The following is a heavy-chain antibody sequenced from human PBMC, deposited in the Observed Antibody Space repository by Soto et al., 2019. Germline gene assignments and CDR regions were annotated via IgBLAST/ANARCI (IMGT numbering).Heavy chain of an antibody. Sequence: EVQLVESGGGLVQPGGSLRLSCAASGFTFSSYWMHWVRQAPGKGLVWVSRINYDGSTTSYADSVKGRFTISRDNARNTLYLQMNRLRAEDTAVYSCASAGTGWYWFDPWGQGTLVTVSS. CDR3: ASAGTGWYWFDP. J-gene: IGHJ5*02. CDR1: GFTFSSYW. CDR2: INYDGSTT. V-gene: IGHV3-74*01. D-gene: IGHD6-19*01.